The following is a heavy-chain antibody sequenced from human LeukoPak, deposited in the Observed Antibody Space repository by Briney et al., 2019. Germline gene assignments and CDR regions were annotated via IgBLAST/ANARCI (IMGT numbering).Heavy chain of an antibody. J-gene: IGHJ4*02. CDR1: GFTFSSYP. D-gene: IGHD6-13*01. CDR3: ARRAIAEGFDY. Sequence: QPGGSLRLSCAASGFTFSSYPMHWVRQAPGKGLEWVSYISSSGRTIYYADSVKGRFTISRDSVKNSLYLQMNSLRVEDTAVYYCARRAIAEGFDYWGQGTLVTVSS. V-gene: IGHV3-48*03. CDR2: ISSSGRTI.